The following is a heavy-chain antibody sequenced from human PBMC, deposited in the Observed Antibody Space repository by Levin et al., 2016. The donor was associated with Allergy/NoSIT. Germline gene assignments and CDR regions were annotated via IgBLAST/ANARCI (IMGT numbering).Heavy chain of an antibody. CDR2: ISSSSSYI. V-gene: IGHV3-21*01. Sequence: GESLKISCAASGFTFSSYAMSWVRQAPGKGLEWVSSISSSSSYIYYADSVKGRFTISRDNAKNSLYLQMNSLRAEDTAVYYCALGPGSRPFDYWGQGTLVTVSS. CDR1: GFTFSSYA. CDR3: ALGPGSRPFDY. J-gene: IGHJ4*02. D-gene: IGHD1-26*01.